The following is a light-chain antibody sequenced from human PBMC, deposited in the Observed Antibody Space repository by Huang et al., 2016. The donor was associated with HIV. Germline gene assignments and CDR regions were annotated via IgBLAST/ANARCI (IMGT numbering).Light chain of an antibody. V-gene: IGKV3-20*01. J-gene: IGKJ1*01. Sequence: EIVLTQSPGTLSLSPGERATLSCGASQTVSNNFLAWYQHKPGQAPRLLIYAASSRATGIPDRFSDSGSRRDFNLTISRLEPEDFAVYYCHQYGTSVGTFGPGTKVDVK. CDR1: QTVSNNF. CDR3: HQYGTSVGT. CDR2: AAS.